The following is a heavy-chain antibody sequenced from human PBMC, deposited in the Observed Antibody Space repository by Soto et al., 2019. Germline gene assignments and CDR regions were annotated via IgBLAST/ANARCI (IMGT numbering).Heavy chain of an antibody. D-gene: IGHD5-18*01. Sequence: QVQLVQSGAEVKKPGASVKVSCKASGYTFTAYYMHWVRQAPGQGLEWMGWINPNSGGTNYAQKFQGWVTTTSDTSISTAYMELSGLRSDDTAVYYCARGGGLRYSYGYRYYFDYWGQGTLVTVSS. V-gene: IGHV1-2*04. CDR1: GYTFTAYY. J-gene: IGHJ4*02. CDR3: ARGGGLRYSYGYRYYFDY. CDR2: INPNSGGT.